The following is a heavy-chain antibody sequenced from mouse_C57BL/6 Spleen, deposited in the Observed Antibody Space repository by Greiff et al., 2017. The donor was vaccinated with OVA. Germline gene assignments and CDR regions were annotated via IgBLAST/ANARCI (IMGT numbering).Heavy chain of an antibody. CDR1: GFTFSDYG. V-gene: IGHV5-17*01. CDR3: ARLGLRRYYFDY. CDR2: ISSGSSTI. J-gene: IGHJ2*01. Sequence: DVMLVESGGGLVKPGGSLKLSCAASGFTFSDYGMHWVRQAPEKGLEWVAYISSGSSTIYYADQVKGRFTISRDNAENTLFLQMTSLRSEDTAMYYCARLGLRRYYFDYWGQGTTRTVSS. D-gene: IGHD2-4*01.